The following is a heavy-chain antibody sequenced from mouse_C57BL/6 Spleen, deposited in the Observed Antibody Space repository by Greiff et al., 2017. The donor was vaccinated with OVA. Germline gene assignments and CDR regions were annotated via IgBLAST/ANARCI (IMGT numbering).Heavy chain of an antibody. CDR1: GYTFTSYW. V-gene: IGHV1-52*01. J-gene: IGHJ2*01. CDR2: IDPSDSET. Sequence: QVQLQQPGAELVRPGSSVKLSCKASGYTFTSYWMHWVKQRPIQGLEWIGNIDPSDSETHYNQKFKDKATLTVDKSPSTAYMQLSSLTSEDSAVYYCARGTYYYGSPYYFDYWGQGTTLTVSS. CDR3: ARGTYYYGSPYYFDY. D-gene: IGHD1-1*01.